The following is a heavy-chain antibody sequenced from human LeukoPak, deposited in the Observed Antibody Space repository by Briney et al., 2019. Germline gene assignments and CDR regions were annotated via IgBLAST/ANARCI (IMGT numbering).Heavy chain of an antibody. D-gene: IGHD6-13*01. J-gene: IGHJ5*02. V-gene: IGHV1-69*13. Sequence: SVKVSCTVSADIFSTYSISWVRQAPGHGLEWMGGILPVYGTTTYGHKFQGRVTLTADESTTTVFMDLNNLRLEDTAMYYCASHITTAGRFDPWGQGTMVTVSS. CDR2: ILPVYGTT. CDR3: ASHITTAGRFDP. CDR1: ADIFSTYS.